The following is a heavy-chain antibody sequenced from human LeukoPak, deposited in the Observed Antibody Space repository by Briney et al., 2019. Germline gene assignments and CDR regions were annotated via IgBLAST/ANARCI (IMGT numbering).Heavy chain of an antibody. CDR3: AKAARFRASIPYFDY. Sequence: GGSLRLSCAASGFTFSSYGMHWVRQAPGKGLEWVAVISYDGSNKYYADSVKGRFTISRDNSKNSLHLQMNSLRAEDMALYYCAKAARFRASIPYFDYWGQGTLVTVSS. D-gene: IGHD3-10*01. J-gene: IGHJ4*02. V-gene: IGHV3-30*18. CDR1: GFTFSSYG. CDR2: ISYDGSNK.